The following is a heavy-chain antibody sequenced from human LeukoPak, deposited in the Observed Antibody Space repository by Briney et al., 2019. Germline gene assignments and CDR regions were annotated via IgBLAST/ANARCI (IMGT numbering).Heavy chain of an antibody. V-gene: IGHV3-64D*06. Sequence: GGSLRLSCVASGFTFRDYVMSWVRQAPGKGLEYVSAITNDGGRTFYADSVKGRFTISRDNSKNTLYLQMSSLRTEDTAVYYCVSEYSSSWYSWGQGTLVTVSS. CDR1: GFTFRDYV. CDR3: VSEYSSSWYS. CDR2: ITNDGGRT. D-gene: IGHD6-13*01. J-gene: IGHJ4*02.